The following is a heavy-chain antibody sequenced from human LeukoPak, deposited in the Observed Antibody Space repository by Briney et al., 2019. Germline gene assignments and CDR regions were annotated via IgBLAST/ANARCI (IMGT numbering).Heavy chain of an antibody. Sequence: SETLSLTCTVSGGSISSSSYYWGWIRQPPGKGLEWIGEINHSGSTNYNPSLKSRVTISVDTSKNQFSLKLSSVTAADTAVYYCAKQGDIVVVPAATDAFDIWGQGTMVTVSS. CDR1: GGSISSSSYY. D-gene: IGHD2-2*01. CDR2: INHSGST. J-gene: IGHJ3*02. CDR3: AKQGDIVVVPAATDAFDI. V-gene: IGHV4-39*07.